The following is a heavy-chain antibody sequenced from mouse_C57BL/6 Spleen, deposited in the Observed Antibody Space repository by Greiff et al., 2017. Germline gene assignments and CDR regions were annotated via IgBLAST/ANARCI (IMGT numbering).Heavy chain of an antibody. CDR1: GFNIKDYY. CDR2: IDPEDGET. CDR3: ARGGYDYDWFAY. D-gene: IGHD2-4*01. Sequence: VQLQQSGAELVKPGASVKLSCTASGFNIKDYYMHWVKQRPEQGLEWIGRIDPEDGETKYAPNFQGKATITADTSSNTAYLQLSSLTSEDTAVYYCARGGYDYDWFAYWGQGTLVTVSA. J-gene: IGHJ3*01. V-gene: IGHV14-2*01.